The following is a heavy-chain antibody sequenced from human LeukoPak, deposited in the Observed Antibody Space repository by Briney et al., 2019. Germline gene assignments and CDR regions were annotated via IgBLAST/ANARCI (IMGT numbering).Heavy chain of an antibody. CDR3: ATYYDSSGYTDAFDI. Sequence: ASVKVSCKVSGYTLTELSMHWVRQAPGKGLEWMGGFDPEDGETIYAQKFQGRVTMTEDTSTDTAYMELSSLRSEDTAVYYCATYYDSSGYTDAFDIWSQGTMVTVSS. J-gene: IGHJ3*02. V-gene: IGHV1-24*01. CDR1: GYTLTELS. CDR2: FDPEDGET. D-gene: IGHD3-22*01.